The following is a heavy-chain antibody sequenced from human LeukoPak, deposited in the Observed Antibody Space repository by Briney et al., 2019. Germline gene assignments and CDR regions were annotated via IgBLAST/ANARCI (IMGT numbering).Heavy chain of an antibody. V-gene: IGHV4-31*03. J-gene: IGHJ4*02. CDR3: ASLVMTRGYY. Sequence: KPSETLSLTCTVSGGSISSGGYYWSWIRQHPGKGLEWIGYIYYSGGTYYNPSLKSRVTISVDTSKNQFSLKLSSVTAADTAVYYCASLVMTRGYYWGQGTLVTVSS. D-gene: IGHD2-21*02. CDR1: GGSISSGGYY. CDR2: IYYSGGT.